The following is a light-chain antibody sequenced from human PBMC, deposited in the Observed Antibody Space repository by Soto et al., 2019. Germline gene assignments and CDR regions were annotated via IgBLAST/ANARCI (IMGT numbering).Light chain of an antibody. CDR1: QSVSSN. J-gene: IGKJ5*01. CDR3: QQYGSSPMT. Sequence: EIVMTQSPATLSVSPGARATLSCRASQSVSSNLAWYQQKPGQAPRLLIYGASSRATGIPDRFSGSGSGTDFTLTISRLEPEDFAVYYCQQYGSSPMTFGQGTRLEIK. V-gene: IGKV3-20*01. CDR2: GAS.